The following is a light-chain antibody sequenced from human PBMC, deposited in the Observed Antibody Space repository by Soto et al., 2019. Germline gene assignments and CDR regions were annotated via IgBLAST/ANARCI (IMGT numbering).Light chain of an antibody. V-gene: IGLV2-8*01. CDR3: SSYAGSNNLGV. J-gene: IGLJ3*02. CDR2: EVS. CDR1: SSDIGGYNY. Sequence: QSALTQPPSASGSPGQSVTISCTGTSSDIGGYNYVSWYQQHPGKAPKVMIYEVSKRPSGVPDRCSGSKSGNTASLTVSGLQPEDEADYYCSSYAGSNNLGVFGGGTKLTVL.